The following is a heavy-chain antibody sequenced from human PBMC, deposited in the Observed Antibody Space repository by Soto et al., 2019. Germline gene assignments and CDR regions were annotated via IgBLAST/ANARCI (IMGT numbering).Heavy chain of an antibody. D-gene: IGHD4-17*01. J-gene: IGHJ4*02. CDR2: IRKKTNSYTT. CDR3: TKVTTVDYYFDY. V-gene: IGHV3-72*01. CDR1: GLTFSDRY. Sequence: ALRLSCAASGLTFSDRYMDWVRQAPGKGLEWVGRIRKKTNSYTTEYAASVKGRFIISRDDSTNSLYLQMSSLKTEDTAVYYCTKVTTVDYYFDYWGQGTLVTVSS.